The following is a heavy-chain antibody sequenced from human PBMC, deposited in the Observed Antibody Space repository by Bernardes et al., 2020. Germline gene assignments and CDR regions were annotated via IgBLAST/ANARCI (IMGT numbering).Heavy chain of an antibody. J-gene: IGHJ4*02. Sequence: ASVKASCKASGYTFTSYGISWVRQAPGQGLEWMEWISDYNGNTNYAQKLQDRVTMTTDTSTSTAYMERRSLRSDDTAVSYCARDRRRGTRDYWGQGTLVDVPS. CDR3: ARDRRRGTRDY. V-gene: IGHV1-18*01. CDR1: GYTFTSYG. D-gene: IGHD3-16*01. CDR2: ISDYNGNT.